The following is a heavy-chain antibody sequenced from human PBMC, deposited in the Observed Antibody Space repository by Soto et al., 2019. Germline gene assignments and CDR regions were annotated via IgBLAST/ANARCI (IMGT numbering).Heavy chain of an antibody. CDR2: INAGNGNT. CDR3: ARDGDALRFLEWLSNWFDP. J-gene: IGHJ5*02. V-gene: IGHV1-3*01. D-gene: IGHD3-3*01. CDR1: GYTFTSYA. Sequence: ASVKVSCKASGYTFTSYAMHWVRQAPGQRLEWVGWINAGNGNTKYSQKFQGRVTITRDTSASTAYMELSSLRSEDTAVYYCARDGDALRFLEWLSNWFDPWGQGTLVTVSS.